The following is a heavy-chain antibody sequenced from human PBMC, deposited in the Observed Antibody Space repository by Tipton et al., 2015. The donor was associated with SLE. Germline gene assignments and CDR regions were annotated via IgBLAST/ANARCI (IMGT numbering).Heavy chain of an antibody. J-gene: IGHJ3*02. CDR1: GGSISDYY. CDR2: IYTSGAT. V-gene: IGHV4-4*07. Sequence: TLSLTCTVSGGSISDYYWSWIRQPPGKGREWIGRIYTSGATDDNPSLKSRVTMSVDMSKNQIFLKMTSVTAADSAVYFCARVWSNNAFDIWGQGTRVTVSS. D-gene: IGHD2/OR15-2a*01. CDR3: ARVWSNNAFDI.